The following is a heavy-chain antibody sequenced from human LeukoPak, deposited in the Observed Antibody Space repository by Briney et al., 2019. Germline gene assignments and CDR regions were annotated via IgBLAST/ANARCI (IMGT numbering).Heavy chain of an antibody. V-gene: IGHV4-4*07. CDR3: ASKPGDYYDSSGYYYN. CDR1: GGSISSYY. CDR2: IYTSGST. D-gene: IGHD3-22*01. J-gene: IGHJ4*02. Sequence: SETLSLTCTVSGGSISSYYWSWIRQPAGKGLEWIGRIYTSGSTHYNPSLKSRVAMSIDTSKNQFSLKLSSVTAADTAVYYCASKPGDYYDSSGYYYNWGQGTLVTVSS.